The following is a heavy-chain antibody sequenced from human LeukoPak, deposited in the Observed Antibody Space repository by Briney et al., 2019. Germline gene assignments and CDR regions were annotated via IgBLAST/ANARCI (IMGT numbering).Heavy chain of an antibody. CDR1: GYTFTNYY. D-gene: IGHD1-26*01. J-gene: IGHJ4*02. CDR3: ARGELLFHY. CDR2: INPNSGGT. Sequence: ASVKVSCKAFGYTFTNYYMHWVRQAPGQGLEWMGRINPNSGGTNYAQKFQGRVTLTRDTSISTVYMELSSLRSDDTAVYYCARGELLFHYWGQGTLVTVSS. V-gene: IGHV1-2*06.